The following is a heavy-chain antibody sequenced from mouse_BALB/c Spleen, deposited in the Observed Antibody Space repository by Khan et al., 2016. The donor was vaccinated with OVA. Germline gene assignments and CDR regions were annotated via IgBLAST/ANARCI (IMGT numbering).Heavy chain of an antibody. J-gene: IGHJ4*01. CDR3: ARDFHYYGSRGAMDY. CDR1: GYTFTSYT. Sequence: QVQLKQSGADLARPGASVKMSCKASGYTFTSYTMHWVKQRPGQGLEWIGYIIPSSGYTNYNQKFKDMATLTADKSSSTAYMQLSSLTSKDSAVYFCARDFHYYGSRGAMDYWGQGTSVTVSS. V-gene: IGHV1-4*01. D-gene: IGHD1-1*01. CDR2: IIPSSGYT.